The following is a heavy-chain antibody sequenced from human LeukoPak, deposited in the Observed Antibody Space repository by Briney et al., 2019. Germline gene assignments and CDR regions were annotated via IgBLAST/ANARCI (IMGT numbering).Heavy chain of an antibody. V-gene: IGHV4-34*01. CDR3: AGHRTYYDYVWGSYRHPYGLDY. D-gene: IGHD3-16*02. CDR2: INHSGST. J-gene: IGHJ4*02. CDR1: GGSFSGYY. Sequence: SETLSLTCAVYGGSFSGYYWSWIRQPPGKGLEWIGEINHSGSTNYNPSLKSRVTISVDTSKNQFSLKLSSVTAADTAVYYCAGHRTYYDYVWGSYRHPYGLDYWSQGTLVTVSS.